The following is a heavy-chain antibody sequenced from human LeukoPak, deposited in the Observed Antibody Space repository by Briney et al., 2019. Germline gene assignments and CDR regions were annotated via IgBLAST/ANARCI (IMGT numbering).Heavy chain of an antibody. J-gene: IGHJ4*02. CDR1: GGSISSYY. CDR3: ARHLSPRRDGYNSNFDY. D-gene: IGHD5-24*01. CDR2: IYYSGST. V-gene: IGHV4-59*08. Sequence: SETLSLTCPVPGGSISSYYWSWIRQPPGKGLEWIGYIYYSGSTNYNPSLKSRVTISVDTSKNQFSLKLSSVTAADTAVYYCARHLSPRRDGYNSNFDYWGQGTLVTVSS.